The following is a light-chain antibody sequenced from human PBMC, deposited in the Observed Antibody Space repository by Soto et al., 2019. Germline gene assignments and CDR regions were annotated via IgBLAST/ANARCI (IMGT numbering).Light chain of an antibody. CDR3: QQGDSFPIT. CDR1: QSIGTW. CDR2: AAS. J-gene: IGKJ5*01. Sequence: DIQMTQSPSSVSASVRDRVTITCRASQSIGTWLGWYLQKPGTVPKLLIYAASSLQSGVPSRFSGSGAGTEFTLTITSLQPEDFGTYYCQQGDSFPITFGQGTRLEIK. V-gene: IGKV1-12*01.